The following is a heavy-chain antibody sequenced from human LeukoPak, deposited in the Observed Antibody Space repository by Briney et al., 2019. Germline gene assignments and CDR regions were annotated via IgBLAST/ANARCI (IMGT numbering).Heavy chain of an antibody. CDR2: INSDESSS. J-gene: IGHJ4*02. D-gene: IGHD1-26*01. CDR3: ARFYANEWELPH. V-gene: IGHV3-74*03. Sequence: GGSLRLSCAASGFTFSGFWMHWVRQAPGKGLEWVSRINSDESSSSYADTVKGRFTISRDNSKNTLYLQMNSLRAEDTAVYYCARFYANEWELPHWGQGTLVTVSS. CDR1: GFTFSGFW.